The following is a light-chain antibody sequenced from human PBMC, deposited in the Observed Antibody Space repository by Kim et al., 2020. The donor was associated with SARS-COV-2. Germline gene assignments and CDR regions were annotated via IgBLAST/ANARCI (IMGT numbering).Light chain of an antibody. J-gene: IGKJ2*01. CDR2: DTS. CDR1: QSVRGN. Sequence: ETVMTQSPATLSVSPGERVSLSCRASQSVRGNLAWYQQKPGQAPRLLIYDTSNRATGVPARFSGGGSGTDFTLTISSLQSEDSAVYYCQQYDDWPPYTFGQGTKLEI. CDR3: QQYDDWPPYT. V-gene: IGKV3-15*01.